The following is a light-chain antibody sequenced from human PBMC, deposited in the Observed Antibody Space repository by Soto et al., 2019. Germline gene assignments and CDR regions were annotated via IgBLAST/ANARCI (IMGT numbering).Light chain of an antibody. CDR2: SAS. V-gene: IGKV1-27*01. CDR1: QDISVY. Sequence: DIQMTQSPSSLSASVGDRVTITCRASQDISVYLAWYQQKPGKVPKLLIYSASTLQSGVPSRFSGSGSGTVFTLTISSLQPEDVATYFCQTFNTAPLTFGQLTRREMK. J-gene: IGKJ5*01. CDR3: QTFNTAPLT.